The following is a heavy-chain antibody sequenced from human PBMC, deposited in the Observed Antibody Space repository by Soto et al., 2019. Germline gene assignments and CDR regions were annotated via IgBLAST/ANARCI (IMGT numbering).Heavy chain of an antibody. CDR2: INSDGSST. D-gene: IGHD3-22*01. CDR3: VRGDGDYYDGNGYLGRH. Sequence: PGGSLRLSCAASGFTFSSYWMHWVRQAPGKGLVWVSRINSDGSSTSYADSVKGRFTISRDNAKNTLYLQMNSLRAEDTAVYYCVRGDGDYYDGNGYLGRHWGQGTLVTVSS. J-gene: IGHJ4*02. V-gene: IGHV3-74*01. CDR1: GFTFSSYW.